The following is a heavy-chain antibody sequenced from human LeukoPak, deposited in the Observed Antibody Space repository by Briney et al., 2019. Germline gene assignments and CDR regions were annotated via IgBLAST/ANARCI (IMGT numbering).Heavy chain of an antibody. CDR3: AKDFDI. Sequence: SGGSLRLSCAASGFTFSSYGMHWVRQAPGKGLEWVAVISYDGSNKYYADSVKGRFTISRDNSKNTLYLQMNRLRAEDTAVYYCAKDFDIWGQGTMVTVSS. CDR1: GFTFSSYG. J-gene: IGHJ3*02. CDR2: ISYDGSNK. V-gene: IGHV3-30*18.